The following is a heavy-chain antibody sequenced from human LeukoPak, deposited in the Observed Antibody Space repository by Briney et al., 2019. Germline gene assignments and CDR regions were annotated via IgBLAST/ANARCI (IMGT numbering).Heavy chain of an antibody. CDR3: ARGRTLTSCYDY. CDR2: INPNSGGT. J-gene: IGHJ4*02. CDR1: GYTFTGYY. Sequence: VASVKVSCKASGYTFTGYYIHWVRQAPGQGLEWMGWINPNSGGTNYAQKFQGRVTMTRDTSISTAYMELSRLRSDDTAVYYCARGRTLTSCYDYWGQGTLVTVSS. V-gene: IGHV1-2*02. D-gene: IGHD2-15*01.